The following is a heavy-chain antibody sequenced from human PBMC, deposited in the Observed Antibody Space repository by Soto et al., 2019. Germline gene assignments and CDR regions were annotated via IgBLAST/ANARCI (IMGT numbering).Heavy chain of an antibody. Sequence: QVQLQQWGAGLLKPSETLSLTCAVYGGSFSGYYWSWIRQPPGKGLAWMGESNHSGSTNYNPSLKSRVTISVDTSKNQFSLKLSSVTHADTAVYYCARKEGPGSYPNFFDYWGQGTLVTVSS. J-gene: IGHJ4*02. CDR2: SNHSGST. V-gene: IGHV4-34*01. CDR3: ARKEGPGSYPNFFDY. D-gene: IGHD3-10*01. CDR1: GGSFSGYY.